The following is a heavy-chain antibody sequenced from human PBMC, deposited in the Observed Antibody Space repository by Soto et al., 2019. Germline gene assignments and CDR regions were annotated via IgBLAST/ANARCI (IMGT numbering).Heavy chain of an antibody. J-gene: IGHJ2*01. CDR1: GFTFSSYA. V-gene: IGHV3-23*01. D-gene: IGHD6-6*01. CDR3: AKVPAVAARPEDWYFDL. Sequence: EVQLLESGGGLVQPGGSLRLSCAASGFTFSSYAMSWVRQAPGKGLEWVSAISGSGGSTYYADSVKGRFTISRDNSKNTLYLQMNSLRAEDTAVYYCAKVPAVAARPEDWYFDLWGRGTLVTVSS. CDR2: ISGSGGST.